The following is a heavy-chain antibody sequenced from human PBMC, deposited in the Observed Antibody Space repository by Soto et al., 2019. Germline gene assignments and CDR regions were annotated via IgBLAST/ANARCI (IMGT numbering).Heavy chain of an antibody. CDR2: IIPIFGTA. V-gene: IGHV1-69*13. CDR1: GGTFSSYA. Sequence: SVKVSCKASGGTFSSYAISWVRQAPGQGLEWMGGIIPIFGTANYAQKFQGRVTITADESTSTAYMELSSLRSEDTAVYYCARHPGARGYYYGMDVWGHGTPVTAP. J-gene: IGHJ6*02. CDR3: ARHPGARGYYYGMDV. D-gene: IGHD2-15*01.